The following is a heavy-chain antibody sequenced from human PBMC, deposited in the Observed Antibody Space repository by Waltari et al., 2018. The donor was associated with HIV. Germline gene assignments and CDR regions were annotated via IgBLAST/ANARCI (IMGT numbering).Heavy chain of an antibody. J-gene: IGHJ4*02. Sequence: QVQLQESGPGLVKPSQTLSLTCTVSGCSISSGGYYWSWIRQHPGKGLEWFGYIYYSGSTYYNPSLKSRVTISVDTSKNQFSLKLSSVTAADTAVYYCAREKSTIVGFDYWGQGTLVTVSS. CDR2: IYYSGST. V-gene: IGHV4-31*03. CDR3: AREKSTIVGFDY. D-gene: IGHD1-26*01. CDR1: GCSISSGGYY.